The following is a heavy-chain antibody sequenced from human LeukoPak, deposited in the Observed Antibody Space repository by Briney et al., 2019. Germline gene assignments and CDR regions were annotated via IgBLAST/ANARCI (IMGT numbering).Heavy chain of an antibody. CDR2: IYWDDDK. V-gene: IGHV2-5*08. J-gene: IGHJ4*02. Sequence: TLSLTCTVSGGSLSSYYWSWIRQPPGKALEWLALIYWDDDKRYSPSLKSRLTITKDTSKNQVVLTMTNMDPVDTATYYCARSLRYFDETPFDYWGQGTLVTVSS. CDR1: GGSLSSYYW. D-gene: IGHD3-9*01. CDR3: ARSLRYFDETPFDY.